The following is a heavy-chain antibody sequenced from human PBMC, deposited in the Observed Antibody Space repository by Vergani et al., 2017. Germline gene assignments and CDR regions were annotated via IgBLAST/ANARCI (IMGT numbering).Heavy chain of an antibody. Sequence: EVQLVESGGGLVQPGGSLRLSCAASGFTFSSYSMNWVRQAPGKGLEWVSYISSSSSTIYYADSVKGRFTISRDNAKNSLYLQMNSLRAEDTAVYYCARALRAATYYWGQGTLVTVSS. D-gene: IGHD2-2*01. CDR1: GFTFSSYS. J-gene: IGHJ4*02. CDR2: ISSSSSTI. CDR3: ARALRAATYY. V-gene: IGHV3-48*04.